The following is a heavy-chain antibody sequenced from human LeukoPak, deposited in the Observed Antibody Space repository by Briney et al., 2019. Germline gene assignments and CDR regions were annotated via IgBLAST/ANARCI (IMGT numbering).Heavy chain of an antibody. CDR3: AREGSSGSYLY. D-gene: IGHD1-26*01. J-gene: IGHJ4*02. CDR1: GGSVSSGSYY. CDR2: IYYSGST. V-gene: IGHV4-61*01. Sequence: PSETLSLTCTVSGGSVSSGSYYWSWIRQPPGKGLEWIGYIYYSGSTNYNPSLKSRVTISVDTSKNQFSLKPSSVTAADTAVYYCAREGSSGSYLYWGQGTLVTVSS.